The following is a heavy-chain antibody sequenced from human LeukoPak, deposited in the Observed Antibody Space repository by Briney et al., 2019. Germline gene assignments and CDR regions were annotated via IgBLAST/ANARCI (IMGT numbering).Heavy chain of an antibody. Sequence: ASVKVSCKASGGTFSSYAISWVRQAPGQGLEWMGGIIPIFGTANYAQKFQGRVTITADESTSTAYMELSSLRSEDTAVYYCARGSHTAMVSTDFDYWGQGTLVTVSS. CDR3: ARGSHTAMVSTDFDY. V-gene: IGHV1-69*01. J-gene: IGHJ4*02. D-gene: IGHD5-18*01. CDR1: GGTFSSYA. CDR2: IIPIFGTA.